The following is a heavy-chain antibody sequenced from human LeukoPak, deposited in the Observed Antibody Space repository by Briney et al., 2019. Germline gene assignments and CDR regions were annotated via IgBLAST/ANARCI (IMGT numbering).Heavy chain of an antibody. CDR3: TRGQVADYYFYYMGV. Sequence: GGSLRLSCAASGFTFSNYWIHWVRQAPGTGLVWVSRINTDGTKTLYADSVKGRFIISRDNAKNTLYLQMNTLRTDDTAVYYCTRGQVADYYFYYMGVWGKKTTVSVSS. CDR1: GFTFSNYW. J-gene: IGHJ6*03. CDR2: INTDGTKT. V-gene: IGHV3-74*01.